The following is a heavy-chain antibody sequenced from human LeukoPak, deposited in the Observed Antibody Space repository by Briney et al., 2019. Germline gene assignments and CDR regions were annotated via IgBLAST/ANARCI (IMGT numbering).Heavy chain of an antibody. Sequence: PGGSLRLSCAASGFTFDDYGMSWVRQAPGKGLEWVSGINWNGGSTGYADSVKGRFTISRDNAKNSLYLQMNSLRAEDTAVYYCARDLIAVAVDAFDIWGQGTMVTVSS. D-gene: IGHD6-19*01. CDR1: GFTFDDYG. CDR3: ARDLIAVAVDAFDI. V-gene: IGHV3-20*04. CDR2: INWNGGST. J-gene: IGHJ3*02.